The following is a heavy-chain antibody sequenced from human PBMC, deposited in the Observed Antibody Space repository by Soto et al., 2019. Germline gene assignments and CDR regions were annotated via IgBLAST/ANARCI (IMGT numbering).Heavy chain of an antibody. CDR2: ISYDGSNK. Sequence: GGSLRLSCAASGFTFSSYAMHWVRQAPGKGLEWVAVISYDGSNKYYADFVKGRFTISRDNSKNTLYLQMNSLRAEDTAVDYCAREEWLVLVYWGQGTLVTVSA. CDR1: GFTFSSYA. CDR3: AREEWLVLVY. J-gene: IGHJ4*02. D-gene: IGHD6-19*01. V-gene: IGHV3-30-3*01.